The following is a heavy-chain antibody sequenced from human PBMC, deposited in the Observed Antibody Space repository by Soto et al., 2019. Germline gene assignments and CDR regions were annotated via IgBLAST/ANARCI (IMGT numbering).Heavy chain of an antibody. CDR1: GGTFSSYA. V-gene: IGHV1-69*06. CDR3: AEAVVVTAHDAFDI. J-gene: IGHJ3*02. Sequence: VASVKVSCKASGGTFSSYAISWVRQAPGQGLEWMGGIIPIFGTANYAQKFQGRVTITADKSTSTAYMELSSLRSEDTAVYYCAEAVVVTAHDAFDIWGQGTMVTVSS. CDR2: IIPIFGTA. D-gene: IGHD2-21*02.